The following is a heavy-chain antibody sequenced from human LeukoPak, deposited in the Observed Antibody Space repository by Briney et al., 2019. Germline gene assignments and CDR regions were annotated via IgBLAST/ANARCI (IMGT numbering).Heavy chain of an antibody. V-gene: IGHV3-23*01. D-gene: IGHD3-22*01. J-gene: IGHJ4*02. Sequence: PGGSLRLSCAASGFTFSSYGMSWVRQAPGKGLEWVSAISGSGGSTHYADSVKGRFTISRDNSKNTLYLQMNSLRAEDTAVYYCAKDSVGYYDSSGYYYPLFFDYWGQGTLVTVSS. CDR3: AKDSVGYYDSSGYYYPLFFDY. CDR1: GFTFSSYG. CDR2: ISGSGGST.